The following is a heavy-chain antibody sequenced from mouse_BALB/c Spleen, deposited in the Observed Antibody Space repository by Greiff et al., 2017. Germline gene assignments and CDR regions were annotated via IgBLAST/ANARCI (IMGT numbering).Heavy chain of an antibody. CDR1: GYSFTGYF. CDR3: ARDGSLLDY. Sequence: VQLQQSGPELVKPGASVKISCKASGYSFTGYFMNWVMQSHGKSLEWIGRINPYNGDTFYNQKFKGKATLTVDKSSSTAHMELRSLASEDSAVYYCARDGSLLDYWGQGTTLTVSS. CDR2: INPYNGDT. D-gene: IGHD1-1*01. J-gene: IGHJ2*01. V-gene: IGHV1-20*02.